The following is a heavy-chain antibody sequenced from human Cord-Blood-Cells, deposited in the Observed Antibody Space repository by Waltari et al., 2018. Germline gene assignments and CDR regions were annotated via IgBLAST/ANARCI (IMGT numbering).Heavy chain of an antibody. D-gene: IGHD2-15*01. CDR1: GFTFSSYA. V-gene: IGHV3-23*01. CDR3: AKEEAVVVVAATPYDY. J-gene: IGHJ4*02. Sequence: EVQLLASGGGLVQPGGSLRLSCAALGFTFSSYAISWVGQAPGKGLEWVSAISGSGGSTYYADSVKGRFTISRDNAKNTLYLQMNSLRAEDTAVYYCAKEEAVVVVAATPYDYWGQGTLVTVSS. CDR2: ISGSGGST.